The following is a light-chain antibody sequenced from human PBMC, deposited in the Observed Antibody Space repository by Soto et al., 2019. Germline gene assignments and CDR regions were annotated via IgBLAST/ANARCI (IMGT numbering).Light chain of an antibody. CDR3: QQYNNWPPRGT. CDR1: QSVSSN. Sequence: EIVMTQSPATLSVSPGERATLPCRASQSVSSNLAWYQQKPGQAPRLLIYGASTRATGFPARFSGSGSGTEFTLTISSLQSEDFAVYYCQQYNNWPPRGTFGQGTKVEIK. V-gene: IGKV3-15*01. CDR2: GAS. J-gene: IGKJ1*01.